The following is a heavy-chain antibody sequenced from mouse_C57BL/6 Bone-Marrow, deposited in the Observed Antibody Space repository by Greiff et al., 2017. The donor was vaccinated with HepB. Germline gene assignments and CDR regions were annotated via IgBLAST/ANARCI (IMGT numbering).Heavy chain of an antibody. Sequence: EVMLVESGGGLVQPKGSLKLSCAASGFTFNTYAMHWVRQAPGKGLEWVARIRSKSSNYATYYADSVKDRFTISRDDSQSMLYLQMNNLKTEDTAMYYCVRERGDGYYGYDYDGRPSFAYWGQGTLVTVSA. CDR2: IRSKSSNYAT. V-gene: IGHV10-3*01. CDR3: VRERGDGYYGYDYDGRPSFAY. D-gene: IGHD2-3*01. CDR1: GFTFNTYA. J-gene: IGHJ3*01.